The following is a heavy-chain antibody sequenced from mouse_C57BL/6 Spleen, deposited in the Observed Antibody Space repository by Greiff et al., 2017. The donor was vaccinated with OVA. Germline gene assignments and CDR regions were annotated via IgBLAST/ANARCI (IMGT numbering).Heavy chain of an antibody. V-gene: IGHV1-61*01. CDR2: IYPSDSET. CDR1: GYTFTSYW. Sequence: QVQPQQPGAELVRPGSSVKLSCKASGYTFTSYWMDWVKQRPGQGLEWIGNIYPSDSETHYNQKFKDKATLTVDKSSSTAYMQLSSLTSEDSAVYYCARWDGSSPFAYWGQGTLVTVSA. D-gene: IGHD1-1*01. CDR3: ARWDGSSPFAY. J-gene: IGHJ3*01.